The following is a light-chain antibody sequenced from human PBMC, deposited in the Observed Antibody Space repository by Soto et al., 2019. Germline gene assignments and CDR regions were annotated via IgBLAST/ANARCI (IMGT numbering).Light chain of an antibody. CDR3: QQYNDWPPVT. CDR1: QSVSGN. CDR2: GAS. V-gene: IGKV3-15*01. J-gene: IGKJ4*01. Sequence: EIVMTQSAASLSVSPGERATLSYRASQSVSGNLAWYQQKPGQAPRLLIYGASTRATGIPARFSGSGSGTEFTLTISSLQSEDFAVYYCQQYNDWPPVTFGGGTKVEIK.